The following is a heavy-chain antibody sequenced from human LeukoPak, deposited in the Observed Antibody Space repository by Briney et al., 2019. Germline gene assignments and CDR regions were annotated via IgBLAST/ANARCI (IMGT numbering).Heavy chain of an antibody. V-gene: IGHV4-34*01. Sequence: PSETLSLTCAVYGGSFSGYHWSWIRQPPGKGLEWIGEINHSGSTNYNPSLKSRVTISVDTSKNQFSLKLSSVTAADTAVYYCARSKLRGYSYGPQVAYFDYWGQGTLVTVSS. CDR1: GGSFSGYH. CDR2: INHSGST. J-gene: IGHJ4*02. CDR3: ARSKLRGYSYGPQVAYFDY. D-gene: IGHD5-18*01.